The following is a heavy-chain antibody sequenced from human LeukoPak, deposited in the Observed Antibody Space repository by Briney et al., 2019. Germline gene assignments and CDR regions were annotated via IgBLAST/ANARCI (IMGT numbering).Heavy chain of an antibody. V-gene: IGHV4-39*02. CDR3: AREQGVQWPIHGKIDY. CDR1: GDSISSSSYF. D-gene: IGHD6-19*01. J-gene: IGHJ4*02. Sequence: SETLSLTYTVSGDSISSSSYFWGWIRQPPGKGLEWIGSIFYTGITHYNPSRKSRVTVSVDTSKNQFSLRLSSGTATDTAVYYCAREQGVQWPIHGKIDYWGQGTLVTVSS. CDR2: IFYTGIT.